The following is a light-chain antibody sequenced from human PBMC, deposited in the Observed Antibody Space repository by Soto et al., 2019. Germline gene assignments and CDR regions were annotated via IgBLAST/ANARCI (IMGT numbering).Light chain of an antibody. J-gene: IGKJ5*01. Sequence: DIHMTQSPFTLSASVGDRVTMTCRASQSIDIWLAWYQQKPGKAPKLLIYKASSLESGVPSRFSGSGSGTDFTLTISSLEPEDLAIYYCQQRKKWPPITFGQGTRLEIK. CDR2: KAS. CDR1: QSIDIW. V-gene: IGKV1-5*03. CDR3: QQRKKWPPIT.